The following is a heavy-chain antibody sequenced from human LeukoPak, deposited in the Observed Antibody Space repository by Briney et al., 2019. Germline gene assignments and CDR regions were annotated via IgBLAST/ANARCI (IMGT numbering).Heavy chain of an antibody. CDR2: IYSGGST. J-gene: IGHJ6*02. Sequence: GGSLRLSCAASGFTVSSNYMSWVRQAPGKGLEWVSVIYSGGSTYYADSVKGRFTISRDNSKNTLYLQMNSLRAEDTAVYYSARDRDSYGYSYYYGMDVWGQGTTVTVSS. D-gene: IGHD5-18*01. V-gene: IGHV3-66*01. CDR3: ARDRDSYGYSYYYGMDV. CDR1: GFTVSSNY.